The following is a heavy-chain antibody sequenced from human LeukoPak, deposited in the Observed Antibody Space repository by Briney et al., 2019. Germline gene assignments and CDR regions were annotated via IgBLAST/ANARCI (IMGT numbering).Heavy chain of an antibody. Sequence: ASVKVSCKASGYTSTGYYMHWVRQAPGQGLEWMGRINPNSGGTNYAQKFQGRVTMTRDTSISTAYMELSRLRSDDTAVYYCAREIRVGNWFDPWGQGTLVTVSS. CDR3: AREIRVGNWFDP. D-gene: IGHD3-10*01. CDR1: GYTSTGYY. J-gene: IGHJ5*02. CDR2: INPNSGGT. V-gene: IGHV1-2*06.